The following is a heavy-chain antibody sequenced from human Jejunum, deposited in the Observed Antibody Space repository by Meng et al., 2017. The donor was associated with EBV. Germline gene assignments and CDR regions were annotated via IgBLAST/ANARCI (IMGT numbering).Heavy chain of an antibody. D-gene: IGHD3-3*01. CDR2: INSDGSGT. V-gene: IGHV3-74*01. J-gene: IGHJ3*02. CDR3: ARPSPRPGFGAFDI. CDR1: GLTFTNYW. Sequence: EGQVCGSGGDLVPPGGPRRVSCAASGLTFTNYWMHWARQAPGKGLVWVSSINSDGSGTYFADSVKGRFTISRDNAKNTLYLQMNSLRADDTAVYYCARPSPRPGFGAFDIWGQGTMVTVSS.